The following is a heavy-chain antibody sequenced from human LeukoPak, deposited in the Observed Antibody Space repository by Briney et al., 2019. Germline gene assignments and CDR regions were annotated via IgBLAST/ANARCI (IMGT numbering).Heavy chain of an antibody. CDR2: IQYDGSTT. V-gene: IGHV3-74*01. Sequence: PGGSLRLSCAASGFSFSSYWMHWVRQVPGKGLVWVARIQYDGSTTNYADSVKGRFTISRDNSKNTLYLQMNSLRAEDMAAYYCAKSRWYNSYNWFDPWGQGTLVTVSS. D-gene: IGHD1-20*01. J-gene: IGHJ5*02. CDR3: AKSRWYNSYNWFDP. CDR1: GFSFSSYW.